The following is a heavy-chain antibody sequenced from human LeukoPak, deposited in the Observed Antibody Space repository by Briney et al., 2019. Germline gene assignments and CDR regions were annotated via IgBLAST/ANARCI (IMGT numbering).Heavy chain of an antibody. CDR1: GGSFSGYY. J-gene: IGHJ6*02. CDR2: INHSGST. V-gene: IGHV4-34*01. CDR3: ARHENYYYYGMDV. Sequence: SETLSLTCAVYGGSFSGYYWSWIRQPPGKGLEWIGEINHSGSTNYNPSLKSRVTISVDTSKNQFPLKPSSVTAADTAVYYCARHENYYYYGMDVWGQGTTVTVSS.